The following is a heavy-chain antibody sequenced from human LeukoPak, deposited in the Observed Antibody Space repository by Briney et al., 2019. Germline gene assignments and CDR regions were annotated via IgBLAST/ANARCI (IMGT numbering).Heavy chain of an antibody. D-gene: IGHD3-16*01. CDR3: AKDIDLTYYFDY. CDR2: ISGSGGST. V-gene: IGHV3-23*01. CDR1: GFTFSSYA. Sequence: GGSLRLSCAASGFTFSSYAMSWVLQAPGKGLEWVSAISGSGGSTYYADSVKGRFTISRDNSKNTLYLQMNSLRAEDTAVYYCAKDIDLTYYFDYWGQGTLVTVSS. J-gene: IGHJ4*02.